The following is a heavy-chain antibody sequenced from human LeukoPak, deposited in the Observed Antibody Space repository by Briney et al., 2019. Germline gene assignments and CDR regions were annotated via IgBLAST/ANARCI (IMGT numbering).Heavy chain of an antibody. CDR1: GFTFSSYG. J-gene: IGHJ4*02. D-gene: IGHD5-18*01. Sequence: GGSLRLSCAASGFTFSSYGMHWVRQAPGKGLEWVAVISYDGSNKYYADSVKGRFTISRDNSKNTLYLQMNSLRAEDTAVYYCARDDNTAMVPLDYWGQGTLVTVSS. V-gene: IGHV3-30*03. CDR3: ARDDNTAMVPLDY. CDR2: ISYDGSNK.